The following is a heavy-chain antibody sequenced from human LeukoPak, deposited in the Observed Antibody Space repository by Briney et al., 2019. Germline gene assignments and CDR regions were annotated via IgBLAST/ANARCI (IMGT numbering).Heavy chain of an antibody. D-gene: IGHD3-3*01. CDR1: GGSISSYY. Sequence: PSETPSLTCTVSGGSISSYYWSWIRQPPGKGLEWIGYIYYSGSTNYNPSLKSRVTISVDTSKNQFSLKLSSVTAADTAVYYCAGLRFLAPRFWGQGTLVTVSS. CDR3: AGLRFLAPRF. CDR2: IYYSGST. V-gene: IGHV4-59*01. J-gene: IGHJ4*02.